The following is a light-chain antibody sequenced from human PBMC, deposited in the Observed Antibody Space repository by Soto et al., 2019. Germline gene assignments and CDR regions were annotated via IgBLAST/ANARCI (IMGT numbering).Light chain of an antibody. CDR3: QQYYSAPLT. J-gene: IGKJ4*01. CDR1: RNILYSSNNKNY. V-gene: IGKV4-1*01. Sequence: DIVMTQSPDSLAVSLGERATINCKSSRNILYSSNNKNYLAWYQQKPGQPPKLLIYWASTRESGVPDRFSGXGXGTDXXLTXXSLQAEDVAXYYCQQYYSAPLTFGGGTKVEIK. CDR2: WAS.